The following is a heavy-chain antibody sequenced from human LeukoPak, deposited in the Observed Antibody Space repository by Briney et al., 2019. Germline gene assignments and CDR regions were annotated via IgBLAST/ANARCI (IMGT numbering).Heavy chain of an antibody. Sequence: GGSLRLSCAASGFTFSSYSMNWVRQAPGKGLEWVSSISSSSSYIYYADSVKGRFTISRDNAKNSLYLQMNSLRAEDTAVYYCARDGRAAYCDFWSGYYRLDYWGQGTLVTVSS. J-gene: IGHJ4*02. CDR2: ISSSSSYI. CDR3: ARDGRAAYCDFWSGYYRLDY. V-gene: IGHV3-21*01. D-gene: IGHD3-3*01. CDR1: GFTFSSYS.